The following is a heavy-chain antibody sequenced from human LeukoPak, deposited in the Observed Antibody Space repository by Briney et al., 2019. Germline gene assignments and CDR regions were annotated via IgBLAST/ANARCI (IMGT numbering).Heavy chain of an antibody. CDR2: ISYDGSNK. Sequence: GGSLRLSCAAFGFTFSSYAMHWVRQAPGKGLECVAVISYDGSNKYYADSVKGRFTISRDNSKNTLYLQMNSLRAEDTAVYYCASAVLRFLEWLLPTYYYYYGMDVWGQGTTVTVSS. CDR3: ASAVLRFLEWLLPTYYYYYGMDV. V-gene: IGHV3-30*04. CDR1: GFTFSSYA. D-gene: IGHD3-3*01. J-gene: IGHJ6*02.